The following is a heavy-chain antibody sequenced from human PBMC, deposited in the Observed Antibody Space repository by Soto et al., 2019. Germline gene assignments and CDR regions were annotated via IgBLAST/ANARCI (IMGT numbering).Heavy chain of an antibody. J-gene: IGHJ5*02. Sequence: ASVKVSCKASGYTFSAYAMHWVRQAPGQRLEWMGWINAGNGNTKYLQKFQGRVTITRDTSASTAYMELSSLRSEDTAVYYCARDPARYCSSANCYLFCFDPWGQGTLVTVSS. CDR3: ARDPARYCSSANCYLFCFDP. V-gene: IGHV1-3*01. CDR1: GYTFSAYA. D-gene: IGHD2-2*01. CDR2: INAGNGNT.